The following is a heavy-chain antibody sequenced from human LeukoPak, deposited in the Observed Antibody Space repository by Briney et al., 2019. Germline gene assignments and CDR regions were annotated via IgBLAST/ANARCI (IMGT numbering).Heavy chain of an antibody. Sequence: SETLSLTCTVSGGSISSGGYYWSWIRQPPGKGLEWIGYIYHSGSTYYNPSLKSRVTISVDRSKNQFSLKLSSVTAADTAVYYCARFYEPHFDYWGQGTLVTVSS. CDR2: IYHSGST. V-gene: IGHV4-30-2*01. J-gene: IGHJ4*02. D-gene: IGHD3-3*01. CDR1: GGSISSGGYY. CDR3: ARFYEPHFDY.